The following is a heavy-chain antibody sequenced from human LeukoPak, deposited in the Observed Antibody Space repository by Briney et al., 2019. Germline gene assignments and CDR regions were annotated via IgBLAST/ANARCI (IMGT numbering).Heavy chain of an antibody. CDR3: ARDLGREGGATRYY. Sequence: GGSLRLSCAASGFTFSSYAMSWVRQAPGKGLEWVSAISGSGGSTYYADSVKGRFTISRDNSKNTLYLQMNSLRAEDTALYYCARDLGREGGATRYYWGQGTLVTVSS. CDR2: ISGSGGST. CDR1: GFTFSSYA. J-gene: IGHJ4*02. V-gene: IGHV3-23*01. D-gene: IGHD1-26*01.